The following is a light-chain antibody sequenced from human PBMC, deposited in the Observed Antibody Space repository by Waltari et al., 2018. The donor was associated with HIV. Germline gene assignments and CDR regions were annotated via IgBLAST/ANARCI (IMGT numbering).Light chain of an antibody. CDR3: QQYNAWPQT. J-gene: IGKJ2*01. Sequence: EIVLTQSQVTLSVSPGDSATLSCRASLTVSTNLAWYQQKPGQGPRLLIYGASTRATGIPARFSGSGSGTEFTLTISSLQSEDFAVYYCQQYNAWPQTFGQGTKLEIK. CDR1: LTVSTN. V-gene: IGKV3-15*01. CDR2: GAS.